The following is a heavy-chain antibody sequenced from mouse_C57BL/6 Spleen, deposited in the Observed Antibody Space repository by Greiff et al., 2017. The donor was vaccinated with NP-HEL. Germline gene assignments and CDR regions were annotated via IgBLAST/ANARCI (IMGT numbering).Heavy chain of an antibody. Sequence: VQLQQSGPELVKPGDSVTISCKASGYSFTGYFMNWVMQSHGKSLEWIGRINPYNGDTFYNQKFKGKATLTVDKSSSTAHMELRSLTSEDSAVYYCARNYGKDAMDYWGQGTSVTVAS. J-gene: IGHJ4*01. V-gene: IGHV1-20*01. CDR2: INPYNGDT. D-gene: IGHD2-1*01. CDR1: GYSFTGYF. CDR3: ARNYGKDAMDY.